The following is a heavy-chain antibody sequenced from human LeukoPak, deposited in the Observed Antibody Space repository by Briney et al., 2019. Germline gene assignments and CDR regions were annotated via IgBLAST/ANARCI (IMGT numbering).Heavy chain of an antibody. D-gene: IGHD5-12*01. V-gene: IGHV3-21*01. CDR3: ARDGYSSYDINYYYNMDV. Sequence: PGGSLRLSCAASGFTFSSYSVNWVRQAPGKGLEWVSSISSSSSYIYYADSVKGRFTISRDNAKNSLYLQMNSLRAEDTAVYYCARDGYSSYDINYYYNMDVWGKGTTVTVSS. J-gene: IGHJ6*03. CDR1: GFTFSSYS. CDR2: ISSSSSYI.